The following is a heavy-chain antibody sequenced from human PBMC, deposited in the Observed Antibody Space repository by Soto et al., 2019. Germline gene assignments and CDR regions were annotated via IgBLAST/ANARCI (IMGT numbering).Heavy chain of an antibody. V-gene: IGHV3-23*01. J-gene: IGHJ6*02. CDR1: GFTFSSYA. CDR2: ISGSGGST. CDR3: AKVARYYDGGSDMDV. Sequence: GGSLRLSCAASGFTFSSYAMSWFRQAPGKGLEWVSAISGSGGSTYYADSVKGRFTISRDNSKNTLYLQMNSLRAEDTAVYYCAKVARYYDGGSDMDVWGQGTTVTVSS. D-gene: IGHD3-3*01.